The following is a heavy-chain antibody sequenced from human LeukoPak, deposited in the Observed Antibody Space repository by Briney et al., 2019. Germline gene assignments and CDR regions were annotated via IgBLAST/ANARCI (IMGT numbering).Heavy chain of an antibody. CDR1: GFTFSSYS. Sequence: GSLRLSCAASGFTFSSYSMNWVRQAPGKGLEWVSSISSSSSYIYYADSVKGRFTISRDNAKNSLYLQMNSLRSEDTAVYYCARGDYDILTGYPDYWGQGTLVTVSS. V-gene: IGHV3-21*04. CDR2: ISSSSSYI. D-gene: IGHD3-9*01. J-gene: IGHJ4*02. CDR3: ARGDYDILTGYPDY.